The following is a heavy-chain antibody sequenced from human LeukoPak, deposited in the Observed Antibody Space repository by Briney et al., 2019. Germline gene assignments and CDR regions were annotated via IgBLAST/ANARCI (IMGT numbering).Heavy chain of an antibody. V-gene: IGHV1-69*13. CDR2: ITPMFGTA. CDR3: ARDSSDFRSLIPH. D-gene: IGHD3-3*01. Sequence: SVKVSCKASGGTFSSYAISWVRQAPGQGLEWMGGITPMFGTAKYAQKFQGRVTITADESTSTAYMELISLRSEDTAVYYCARDSSDFRSLIPHWGQGTLVIVSS. J-gene: IGHJ1*01. CDR1: GGTFSSYA.